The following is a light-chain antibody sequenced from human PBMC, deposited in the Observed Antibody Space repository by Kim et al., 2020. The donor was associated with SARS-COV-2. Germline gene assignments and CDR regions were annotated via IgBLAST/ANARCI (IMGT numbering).Light chain of an antibody. V-gene: IGKV1-39*01. CDR3: QQNYNTPVT. J-gene: IGKJ4*01. Sequence: DIQMTQSPSSLSASVGDRVTITCRASQSISSYLNWYQQKPGKAPKLLIYAASNLQSGVPSRFSGSGSGTDFTLTISSLQPEDFATYYCQQNYNTPVTLGGGTKVDIK. CDR1: QSISSY. CDR2: AAS.